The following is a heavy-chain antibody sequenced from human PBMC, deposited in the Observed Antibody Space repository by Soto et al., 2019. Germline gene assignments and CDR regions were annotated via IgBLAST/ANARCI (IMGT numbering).Heavy chain of an antibody. CDR1: GGSISSSSYY. D-gene: IGHD2-2*01. V-gene: IGHV4-39*01. CDR3: AVVVPSAMPDH. Sequence: PSETLSLTCTVSGGSISSSSYYWGWIRQPPGKGLEWTGSIYYSGSTYYNPSLKSRVTISVDTSKNQFSLKLSSVTAADTAVYYCAVVVPSAMPDHWGQGTLVTVSS. CDR2: IYYSGST. J-gene: IGHJ4*02.